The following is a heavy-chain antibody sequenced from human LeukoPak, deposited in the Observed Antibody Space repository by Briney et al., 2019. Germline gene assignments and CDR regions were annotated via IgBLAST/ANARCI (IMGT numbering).Heavy chain of an antibody. CDR3: ATIPSTEMNAY. CDR1: GFTFSSYS. D-gene: IGHD2-21*01. CDR2: ISSSSSYI. V-gene: IGHV3-21*01. J-gene: IGHJ4*02. Sequence: GGSLRLSCAASGFTFSSYSMNWVRQAPGKGLEWLSSISSSSSYIYYADSVRGRFTISRDNAKNSLYLQMNSLRADDTAVYFCATIPSTEMNAYWGQGTLVTVSA.